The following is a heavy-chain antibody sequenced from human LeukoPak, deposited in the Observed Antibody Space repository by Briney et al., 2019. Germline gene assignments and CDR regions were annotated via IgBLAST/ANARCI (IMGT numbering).Heavy chain of an antibody. CDR3: ARGPSSSSDDY. Sequence: SETLSLTCTVSGGSISSYYWSWLRQPAGKGLEWIGRIYTSGSTNYNPSLHCRLTMSVHTSNTQFSLKLSSVTAADTAVYYCARGPSSSSDDYWGQGTLVTASS. CDR1: GGSISSYY. D-gene: IGHD6-6*01. V-gene: IGHV4-4*07. CDR2: IYTSGST. J-gene: IGHJ4*02.